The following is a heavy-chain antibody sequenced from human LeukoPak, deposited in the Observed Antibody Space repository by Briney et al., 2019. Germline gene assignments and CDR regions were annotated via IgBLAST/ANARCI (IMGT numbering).Heavy chain of an antibody. CDR1: GYTFTDYY. Sequence: ASVKVSCKASGYTFTDYYMHWVRQAPGQGLEWMGWIYPNSGDTRYAQKFQGRVTMTRDTSISTAYMDLSSLRSDDTAVYFRARDTTMISFDNWGQGTLVTVSS. CDR2: IYPNSGDT. D-gene: IGHD3-22*01. J-gene: IGHJ4*02. CDR3: ARDTTMISFDN. V-gene: IGHV1-2*02.